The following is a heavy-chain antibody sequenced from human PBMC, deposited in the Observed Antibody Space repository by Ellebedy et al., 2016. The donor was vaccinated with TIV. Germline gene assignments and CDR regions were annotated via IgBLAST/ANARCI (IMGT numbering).Heavy chain of an antibody. D-gene: IGHD6-19*01. CDR2: ITGSGDTT. V-gene: IGHV3-23*01. J-gene: IGHJ4*02. CDR3: AKDRRCGWTLTVGY. Sequence: GESLKISCTASGFTFSSYAMSWVRQAPGKGLEWVSGITGSGDTTYYADSVKGRFTISRDNSKNTLHLQMSGLTAGDTAVYYCAKDRRCGWTLTVGYWGQGTLVTVSS. CDR1: GFTFSSYA.